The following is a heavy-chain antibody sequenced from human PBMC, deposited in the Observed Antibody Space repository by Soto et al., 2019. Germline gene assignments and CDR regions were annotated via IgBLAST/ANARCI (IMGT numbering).Heavy chain of an antibody. CDR1: GGSISSDDYY. V-gene: IGHV4-30-4*01. D-gene: IGHD3-22*01. CDR3: ARDLDGLHDDTSGPFPRPG. Sequence: SETLSLTCTVSGGSISSDDYYWSWIRQAPGRGLEWIGYIHSSGTIYYNPSLKSRATMSIDTAGNQFSLKVSSVTVADTAVYYCARDLDGLHDDTSGPFPRPGWGQGTLVTVSS. CDR2: IHSSGTI. J-gene: IGHJ1*01.